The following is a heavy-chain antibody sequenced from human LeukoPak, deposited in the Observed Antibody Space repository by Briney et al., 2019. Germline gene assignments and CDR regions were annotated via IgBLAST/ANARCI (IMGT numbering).Heavy chain of an antibody. CDR3: TKDLNRACSGDCPSDY. J-gene: IGHJ4*02. CDR2: IRHDATNR. V-gene: IGHV3-30*02. CDR1: GFTFRTHG. D-gene: IGHD2-21*01. Sequence: PGESLRLSCAASGFTFRTHGMHWVRQAPGKGLEWVAFIRHDATNRYYADSVKGRFTISRDNSKNTLYLQMSSLRVEDTALYYCTKDLNRACSGDCPSDYWGQGTLVTVSS.